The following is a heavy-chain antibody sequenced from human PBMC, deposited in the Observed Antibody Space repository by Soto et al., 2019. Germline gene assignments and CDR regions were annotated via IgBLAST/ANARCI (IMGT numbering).Heavy chain of an antibody. D-gene: IGHD3-22*01. CDR1: GGVFSSYT. CDR3: AKPGVYNDHDAFDI. Sequence: QVQLVQSGAEVQKPGSSVRVSCKASGGVFSSYTINWLRQAPGQGLEWMGRIIPVLDKPNYAQKFQGRVTISADKSTSTAYMELSSLTSEDTAVYFCAKPGVYNDHDAFDIWGQGTRVTVSS. V-gene: IGHV1-69*02. J-gene: IGHJ3*02. CDR2: IIPVLDKP.